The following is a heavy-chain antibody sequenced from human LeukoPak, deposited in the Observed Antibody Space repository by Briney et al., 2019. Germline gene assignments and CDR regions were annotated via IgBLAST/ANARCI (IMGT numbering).Heavy chain of an antibody. V-gene: IGHV3-23*01. J-gene: IGHJ4*02. Sequence: GGSLRLSCAPSGVTFSSYAMSWVRQAPGKGLEWVSGISGSGGSTYYADSVKGRFTISRDNSKNTLYLQMTSLRAEDTAVYYCAKDQVWIVVGSFDYWGQGTLVTVSS. CDR1: GVTFSSYA. CDR3: AKDQVWIVVGSFDY. CDR2: ISGSGGST. D-gene: IGHD3-22*01.